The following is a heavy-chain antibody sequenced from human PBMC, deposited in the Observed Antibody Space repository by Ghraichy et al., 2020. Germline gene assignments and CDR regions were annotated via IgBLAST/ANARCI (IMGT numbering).Heavy chain of an antibody. CDR1: GFTLSSYG. J-gene: IGHJ4*02. CDR3: AKDLFYYGSGSYLDY. Sequence: GGSLRLSCAASGFTLSSYGMHWVRRAPGKGLEWVAFIRYDGSNKYYADSVKGRFTISRDNSKNTLYLQMNSLRAEDTAVYYCAKDLFYYGSGSYLDYWGQGTLVTFSS. CDR2: IRYDGSNK. D-gene: IGHD3-10*01. V-gene: IGHV3-30*02.